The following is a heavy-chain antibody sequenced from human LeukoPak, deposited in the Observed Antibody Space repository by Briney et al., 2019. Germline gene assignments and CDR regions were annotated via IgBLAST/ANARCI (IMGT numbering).Heavy chain of an antibody. CDR1: GFTFSSYW. J-gene: IGHJ3*02. V-gene: IGHV3-7*01. CDR2: IKQDGSEK. D-gene: IGHD3-22*01. CDR3: ARDFSDYDSSDDAFDI. Sequence: GGSLRLSCAASGFTFSSYWMSWVRQAPGKGLEWVANIKQDGSEKYYVDSVKGRFTISRDNAKNSLYLQMNSLRAEDTAVYYCARDFSDYDSSDDAFDIWGQGTMVTVSS.